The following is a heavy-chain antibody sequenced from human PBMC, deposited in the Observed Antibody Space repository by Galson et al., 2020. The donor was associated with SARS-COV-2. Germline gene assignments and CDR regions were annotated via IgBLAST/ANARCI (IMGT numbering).Heavy chain of an antibody. V-gene: IGHV3-74*01. CDR3: ARGNGYNCDY. CDR2: TSTDGSST. D-gene: IGHD2-2*02. CDR1: GFTFTNYW. J-gene: IGHJ4*02. Sequence: GGSLRLSCAASGFTFTNYWMHWVRQAPGKGLVWVSRTSTDGSSTGYADSVKGRFTVSRDNAKNTVYLQMNSLRAEDAAVYYCARGNGYNCDYWGQGTLVTVSS.